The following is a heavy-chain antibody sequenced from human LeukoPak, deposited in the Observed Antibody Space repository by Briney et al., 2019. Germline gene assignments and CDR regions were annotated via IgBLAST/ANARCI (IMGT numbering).Heavy chain of an antibody. CDR2: IHYNGST. Sequence: SETLSLTCTVSGGSISSSSYSWGCLRQPPGKGLEWIGSIHYNGSTCSNPSLESRVIMSVDTSKNQFSLKLTSVTAADTAVYYCARDRGVPRPYYFDQWGQGTLVTVSS. D-gene: IGHD3-10*01. CDR3: ARDRGVPRPYYFDQ. CDR1: GGSISSSSYS. V-gene: IGHV4-39*07. J-gene: IGHJ4*02.